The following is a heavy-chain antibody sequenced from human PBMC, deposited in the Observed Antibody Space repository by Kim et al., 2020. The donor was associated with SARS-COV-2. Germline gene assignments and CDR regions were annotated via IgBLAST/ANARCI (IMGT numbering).Heavy chain of an antibody. CDR1: GYTFTSYD. J-gene: IGHJ6*03. Sequence: ASVKVSCKASGYTFTSYDINWVRQATGQGLEWMGWMNPNSGNTGYAQKFQGRVTMTRNTSISTAYMELSSLRSEDTAVYYCARVNLKRKLMVYANYYYYYMDVWGKGTTVTVSS. D-gene: IGHD2-8*01. V-gene: IGHV1-8*01. CDR3: ARVNLKRKLMVYANYYYYYMDV. CDR2: MNPNSGNT.